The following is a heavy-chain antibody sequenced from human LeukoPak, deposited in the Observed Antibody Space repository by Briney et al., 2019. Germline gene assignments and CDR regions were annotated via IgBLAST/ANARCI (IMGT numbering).Heavy chain of an antibody. V-gene: IGHV1-3*01. D-gene: IGHD1-20*01. CDR2: INAGNGNT. CDR3: ARLYNWNDSDY. CDR1: GNTFTSYA. Sequence: ASVKVSCKASGNTFTSYAMHWVRQAPGQRLEWMGWINAGNGNTKYSQKFQGRVTITRDTSASTAYMELSSLRSEDTAVYYCARLYNWNDSDYWGQGTLVTVSS. J-gene: IGHJ4*02.